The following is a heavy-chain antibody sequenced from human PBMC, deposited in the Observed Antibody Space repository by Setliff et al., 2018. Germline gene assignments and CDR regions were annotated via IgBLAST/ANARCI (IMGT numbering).Heavy chain of an antibody. CDR3: AREFVVISFVKNIHHHYGMDV. J-gene: IGHJ6*02. CDR2: IYTTGTT. CDR1: GGSLSSGSNY. D-gene: IGHD2-21*01. V-gene: IGHV4-61*02. Sequence: PSETLSLTCTASGGSLSSGSNYWGWFRQPAGKGLEWIGRIYTTGTTNYSPSLTGRVTISADTSKNQISLKLSSVSAADTAVYYCAREFVVISFVKNIHHHYGMDVWGQGTTVTVSS.